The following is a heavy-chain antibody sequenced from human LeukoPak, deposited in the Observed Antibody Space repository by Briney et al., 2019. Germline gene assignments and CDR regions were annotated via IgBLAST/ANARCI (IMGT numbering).Heavy chain of an antibody. V-gene: IGHV1-2*02. J-gene: IGHJ4*02. Sequence: ASVKVSCKASGYTFTDYYMHWVRQAPGQGLEWMGWINPDSGGTNYAQNFQGRVTMTRDTSISTAYMDLSRLRYDDTAVYSCARGFSYLDNWGQGTLVTVSS. CDR2: INPDSGGT. CDR3: ARGFSYLDN. CDR1: GYTFTDYY. D-gene: IGHD2/OR15-2a*01.